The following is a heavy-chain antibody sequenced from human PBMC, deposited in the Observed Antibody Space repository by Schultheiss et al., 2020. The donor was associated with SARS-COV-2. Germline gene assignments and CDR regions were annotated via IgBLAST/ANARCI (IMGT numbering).Heavy chain of an antibody. CDR2: INTDGSST. Sequence: GGSLRLSCAASGFTFSSYWMHWVRQAPGKGLVWVSRINTDGSSTSYADSVKGRFTISRDNAKNSLYLQMNSLRAEDTAVYYCARGYGDYRRGVGYWGQGTLVTVSS. CDR1: GFTFSSYW. J-gene: IGHJ4*02. V-gene: IGHV3-74*01. CDR3: ARGYGDYRRGVGY. D-gene: IGHD4-17*01.